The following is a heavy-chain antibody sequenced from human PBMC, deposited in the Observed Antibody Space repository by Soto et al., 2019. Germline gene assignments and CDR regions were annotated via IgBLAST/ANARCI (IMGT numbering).Heavy chain of an antibody. CDR1: GFTFSNYA. CDR3: ARGGDFWSGIDY. J-gene: IGHJ4*02. V-gene: IGHV3-30-3*01. D-gene: IGHD3-3*01. Sequence: QVQLVESGGGVVQPGRSLRLSCAASGFTFSNYAIHWVRQAPGKGLEWVAVISYDGSNKCYADSVKGRFTISRDNSKNTLYLQRSSLRAEDTAVYYCARGGDFWSGIDYWGQGTLVTVSS. CDR2: ISYDGSNK.